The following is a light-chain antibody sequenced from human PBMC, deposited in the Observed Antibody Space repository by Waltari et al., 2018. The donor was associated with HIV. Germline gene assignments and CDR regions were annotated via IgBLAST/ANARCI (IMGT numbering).Light chain of an antibody. CDR1: SSDVGGYNY. CDR2: EVS. Sequence: QSALTPPPSASGSPGQSVTISCTGPSSDVGGYNYVSWYQQHPGKAPKPMIYEVSKRPSGVPDRFSGSKSGNTASLTVSGLQAEDEADYYCSSYAGSSNVVFGGGTKLTVL. V-gene: IGLV2-8*01. CDR3: SSYAGSSNVV. J-gene: IGLJ2*01.